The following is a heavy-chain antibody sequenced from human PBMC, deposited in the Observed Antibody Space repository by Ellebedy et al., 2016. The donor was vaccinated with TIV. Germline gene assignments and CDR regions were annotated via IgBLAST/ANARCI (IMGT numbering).Heavy chain of an antibody. CDR3: ASLTMIIVGSETSDV. CDR1: GYRFTDYY. D-gene: IGHD3-22*01. V-gene: IGHV1-2*02. Sequence: ASVKVSCXTSGYRFTDYYIHWVRQAPGQGLEYMGWINPSTGGTNYAQQFQGRVTMTRDTSISTAYMELTSLRSDDTAVYYCASLTMIIVGSETSDVWGQGTMVTVSS. CDR2: INPSTGGT. J-gene: IGHJ3*01.